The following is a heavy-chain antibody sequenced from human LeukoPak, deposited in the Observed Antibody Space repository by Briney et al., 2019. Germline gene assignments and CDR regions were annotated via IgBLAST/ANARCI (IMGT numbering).Heavy chain of an antibody. V-gene: IGHV4-31*03. D-gene: IGHD2-21*02. Sequence: SKTLSLTCPVSGDSISSGNYYGSWIRQHPGKSLAWIGYIYYLGTTYYNPSLKSRLTISVDTSKNQFSLKLSSVTAADTAVYCCARGDPLGDYFDFWGQGSLVTVSS. CDR3: ARGDPLGDYFDF. J-gene: IGHJ4*02. CDR1: GDSISSGNYY. CDR2: IYYLGTT.